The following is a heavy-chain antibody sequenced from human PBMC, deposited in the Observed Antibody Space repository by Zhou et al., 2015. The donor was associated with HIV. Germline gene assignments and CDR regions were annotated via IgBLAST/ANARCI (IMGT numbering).Heavy chain of an antibody. J-gene: IGHJ4*02. D-gene: IGHD3-22*01. CDR3: ARDFRPHYYDSSGYFDY. Sequence: QVQLVQSGAEVKKPGSSVKVSCKASGGTFSSYAISWVRQAPGQGLEWMGGIIPIFGTANYAQKFQGRVTITADKSTSTAYMELSSLRSEDTAVYYCARDFRPHYYDSSGYFDYWGQGTLVTVSS. CDR2: IIPIFGTA. V-gene: IGHV1-69*06. CDR1: GGTFSSYA.